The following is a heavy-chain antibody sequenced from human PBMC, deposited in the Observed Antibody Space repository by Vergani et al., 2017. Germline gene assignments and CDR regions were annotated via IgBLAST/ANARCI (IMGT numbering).Heavy chain of an antibody. Sequence: EVQLLESGGGLVQPGGSLRLSCAASGFTFSSYAMSWVRQAPGKGLEWVSAISGSGGSTYYADSVKGRFTISRDNSKNTLYLQMNSLRAEDTAVYYCARPQAGTTLRADYYYYYMDGGGKGTTVIVSS. D-gene: IGHD1-7*01. CDR1: GFTFSSYA. CDR3: ARPQAGTTLRADYYYYYMDG. CDR2: ISGSGGST. V-gene: IGHV3-23*01. J-gene: IGHJ6*03.